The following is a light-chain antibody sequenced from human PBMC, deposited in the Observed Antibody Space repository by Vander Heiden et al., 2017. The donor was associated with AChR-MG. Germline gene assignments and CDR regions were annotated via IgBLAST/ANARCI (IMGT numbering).Light chain of an antibody. CDR2: SST. Sequence: QSVLTQPPSASETPGQWVILSCSLSYSKIERNPVNWYSQLPGTAPRLVIYSSTQRPAGVPDRFSGSRSGTSASLAISGLQSEDEGDYYWAAWDDSRSGFIFGGGTKVTVL. CDR3: AAWDDSRSGFI. J-gene: IGLJ2*01. V-gene: IGLV1-44*01. CDR1: YSKIERNP.